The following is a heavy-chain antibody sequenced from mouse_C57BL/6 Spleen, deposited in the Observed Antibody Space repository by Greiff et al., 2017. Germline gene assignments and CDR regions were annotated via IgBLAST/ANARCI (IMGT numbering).Heavy chain of an antibody. CDR2: ISSGGSYT. CDR1: GFTFSSYG. V-gene: IGHV5-6*02. J-gene: IGHJ1*03. CDR3: ARLVATPWYFDV. Sequence: DVKLVESGGDLVKPGGSLKLSCAASGFTFSSYGMSWVRQTPDKRLEWVATISSGGSYTYYPDSVKGRFTISRDNAKNTLYLQMSSLKSEDTAMYYCARLVATPWYFDVWGTGTTVTVSS. D-gene: IGHD1-1*01.